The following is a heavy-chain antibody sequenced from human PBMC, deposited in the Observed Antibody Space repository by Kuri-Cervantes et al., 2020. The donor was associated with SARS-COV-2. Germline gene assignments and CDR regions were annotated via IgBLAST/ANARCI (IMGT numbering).Heavy chain of an antibody. D-gene: IGHD3-3*01. J-gene: IGHJ5*02. CDR3: ARHPYYDFWSGYTEYNWFDP. V-gene: IGHV3-11*03. CDR2: ISSSSSYT. CDR1: GFIFSDYY. Sequence: GESLKISCAASGFIFSDYYMSWIRQAPGKGLEWVSYISSSSSYTNYADSVKGRFTISRDNAKNSLYLQMNSLRAEDTAVYYCARHPYYDFWSGYTEYNWFDPWGQGTLVTVSS.